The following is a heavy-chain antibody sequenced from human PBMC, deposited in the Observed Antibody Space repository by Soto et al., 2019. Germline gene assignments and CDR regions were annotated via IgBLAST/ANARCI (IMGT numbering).Heavy chain of an antibody. D-gene: IGHD2-2*01. CDR3: ARAYQLPHNWFDP. CDR2: IYYSGST. J-gene: IGHJ5*02. V-gene: IGHV4-31*02. CDR1: GGYISNLGCC. Sequence: LLMLSDTWSVAGGYISNLGCCWSWIRQHPGKGLEWIGYIYYSGSTYYNPSLKSRVTISVDTSKNQFSLKLSSVTAADTAVYYCARAYQLPHNWFDPWGQGTLVTVSS.